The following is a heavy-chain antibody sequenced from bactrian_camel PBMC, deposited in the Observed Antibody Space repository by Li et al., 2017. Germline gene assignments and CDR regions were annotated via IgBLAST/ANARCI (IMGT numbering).Heavy chain of an antibody. CDR2: IGGST. Sequence: DVQLVESGGGSVQPGSSLTLSCVASGFIVSRHNVAWVRQAPGKGLEWVSSIGGSTDYADSAKGRSTISRDNAKNTLLLQMNSLKTEDTAVYYCAANWAGWGYWGQGTQVTVS. CDR3: AANWAGWGY. V-gene: IGHV3S40*01. CDR1: GFIVSRHN. D-gene: IGHD5*01. J-gene: IGHJ4*01.